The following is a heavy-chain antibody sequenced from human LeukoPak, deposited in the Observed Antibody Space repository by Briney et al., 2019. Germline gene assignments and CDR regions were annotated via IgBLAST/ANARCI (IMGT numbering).Heavy chain of an antibody. CDR1: GGSISSYY. D-gene: IGHD3-10*01. J-gene: IGHJ6*02. V-gene: IGHV4-4*07. Sequence: SGTLSLTCTVSGGSISSYYWSWIRQPAGKGLEWIGRIYTSGSTNYNPSLKSRVTMSVDTSKNQFSLKLSSVTAADTAVYYCARDGALLWFGEPAPVYYYYGMDVWGQGTTVTVSS. CDR2: IYTSGST. CDR3: ARDGALLWFGEPAPVYYYYGMDV.